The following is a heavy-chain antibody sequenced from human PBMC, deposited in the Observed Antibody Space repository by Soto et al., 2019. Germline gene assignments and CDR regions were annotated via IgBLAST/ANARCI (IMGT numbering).Heavy chain of an antibody. CDR3: ARSILGYCSGGSCSLPDY. CDR2: IYYSGST. J-gene: IGHJ4*02. Sequence: QVQLQESGPGLVKPSQTLSLTCTVSGGSISSGGYYWSWIRQHTGKGLEWIGYIYYSGSTYYNPYLKSRVTISVDTSKNQFSLKLSSVTAADTAVYYCARSILGYCSGGSCSLPDYWGQGTLVTVSS. V-gene: IGHV4-31*03. D-gene: IGHD2-15*01. CDR1: GGSISSGGYY.